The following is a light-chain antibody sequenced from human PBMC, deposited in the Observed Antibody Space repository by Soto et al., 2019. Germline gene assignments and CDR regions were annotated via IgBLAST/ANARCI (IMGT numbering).Light chain of an antibody. CDR1: NSNIGTNS. Sequence: QSVLTQPPSASGTPGQRVTISCSGSNSNIGTNSMNWYQQLPGTAPKLLIHSNNQRPSGVPDRFSGSKSGTSASLAISGLQSEEEADYYCAAWDGSLNGWVFGGGTKLTV. CDR3: AAWDGSLNGWV. V-gene: IGLV1-44*01. CDR2: SNN. J-gene: IGLJ3*02.